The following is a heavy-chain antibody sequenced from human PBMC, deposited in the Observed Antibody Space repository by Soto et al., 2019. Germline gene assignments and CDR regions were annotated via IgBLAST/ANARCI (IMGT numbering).Heavy chain of an antibody. V-gene: IGHV4-34*01. CDR2: IYYSGST. J-gene: IGHJ4*02. CDR1: GGSFSGYY. CDR3: ARRTPAISISDH. Sequence: PSETLSLTCAVYGGSFSGYYWSWIRQPPGKGLEWIGSIYYSGSTYYNPSLKSRVTISVDTSKNQFSLKLSSVTAADTAVYYCARRTPAISISDHWGQGTLVTVSS. D-gene: IGHD2-15*01.